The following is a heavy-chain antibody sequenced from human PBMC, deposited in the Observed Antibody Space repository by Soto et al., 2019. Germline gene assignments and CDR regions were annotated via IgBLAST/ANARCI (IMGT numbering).Heavy chain of an antibody. CDR3: ARIHRYGGRGVDFDY. J-gene: IGHJ4*02. V-gene: IGHV2-70*17. CDR1: GFSLSTYGMC. D-gene: IGHD2-15*01. Sequence: VSGPTLVNPTQTLTLTCTFSGFSLSTYGMCVSWIRQPPGKALEWLARLDWDDAKFYNTSLRSRLTISRDTSKNQVVLTMTNMDPEDTATYYCARIHRYGGRGVDFDYWGQGTLVTVSS. CDR2: LDWDDAK.